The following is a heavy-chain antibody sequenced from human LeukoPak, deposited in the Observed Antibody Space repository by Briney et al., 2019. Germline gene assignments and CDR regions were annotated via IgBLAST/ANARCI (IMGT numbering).Heavy chain of an antibody. Sequence: GGSLRLSCAASGFTFSNYAMSWVRQAPGKGLEWVSAISGSGGSTHYADSVKGRFTISRDNSKNTLYLQMNSLRAEDTAVYFCAKGSSGWYSKNPESYFDYWGQGTLVTVSS. CDR1: GFTFSNYA. D-gene: IGHD6-19*01. J-gene: IGHJ4*02. CDR3: AKGSSGWYSKNPESYFDY. V-gene: IGHV3-23*01. CDR2: ISGSGGST.